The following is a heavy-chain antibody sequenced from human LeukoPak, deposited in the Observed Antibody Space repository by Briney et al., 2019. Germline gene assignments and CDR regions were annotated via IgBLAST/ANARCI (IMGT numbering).Heavy chain of an antibody. CDR1: GFTFDDYA. CDR3: ARKGWYSDL. J-gene: IGHJ2*01. Sequence: PGGSLRLSCAASGFTFDDYAMHWVRQAPGKGLEWVSGISWNSGSIGYADSVKGRFTISRDNAKNSLYLQVNSLRAEDTALYYCARKGWYSDLWGRGTLVSVSS. V-gene: IGHV3-9*01. CDR2: ISWNSGSI.